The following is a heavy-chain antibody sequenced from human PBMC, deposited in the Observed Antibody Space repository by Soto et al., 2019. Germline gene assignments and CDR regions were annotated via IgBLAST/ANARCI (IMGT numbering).Heavy chain of an antibody. CDR2: IDHSGST. J-gene: IGHJ6*02. V-gene: IGHV4-31*03. CDR3: ARDIADHDFLDYYGVDV. Sequence: QVQLQESGPGLVKPSQTLSLTCTVSGGSINSGDYYWSWIRQYPAKGLERIGYIDHSGSTFYNPSLRNRVTKTVDTAEDQDSLKQSAVTAGDTAVYYWARDIADHDFLDYYGVDVWDQGTTFTVSS. D-gene: IGHD1-1*01. CDR1: GGSINSGDYY.